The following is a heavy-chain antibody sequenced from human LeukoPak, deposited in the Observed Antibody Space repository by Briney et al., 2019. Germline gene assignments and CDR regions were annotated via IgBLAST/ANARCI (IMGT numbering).Heavy chain of an antibody. J-gene: IGHJ6*04. V-gene: IGHV4-4*07. D-gene: IGHD3-3*01. Sequence: SETLSLTCTVSGGSISSYYWSSIRQPAGKGLEWIGRIYTSGSTNYNPSLKSRVTMSVDTSKNQFSLKLSSVTAADTAVYYCARDELRLLEWPLGSRMDVWGKGTTVTVSS. CDR1: GGSISSYY. CDR3: ARDELRLLEWPLGSRMDV. CDR2: IYTSGST.